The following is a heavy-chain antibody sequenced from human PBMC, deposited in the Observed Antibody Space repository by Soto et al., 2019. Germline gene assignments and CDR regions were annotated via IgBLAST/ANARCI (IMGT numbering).Heavy chain of an antibody. J-gene: IGHJ6*02. CDR1: GFTFSSYW. CDR2: INSDGSST. CDR3: ARDRVAAAGTWGYYYYYGMDV. V-gene: IGHV3-74*01. D-gene: IGHD6-13*01. Sequence: GGSLRLSCAASGFTFSSYWMHWVRQAPGKGLVWVSRINSDGSSTSYADSVKGRFTISRDNAKNTLYLQMNSLRAEDTAVYYCARDRVAAAGTWGYYYYYGMDVWGQGTTVTVSS.